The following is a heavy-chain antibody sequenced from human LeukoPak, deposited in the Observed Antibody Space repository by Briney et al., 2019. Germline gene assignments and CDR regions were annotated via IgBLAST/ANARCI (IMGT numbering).Heavy chain of an antibody. D-gene: IGHD6-19*01. Sequence: PGRSLRLSCAASGFTFSSYGMHWVRQAPGKGLGWVAVIWFDGSNKYYADSVKGRFTISRDNSKNTLYLQMNSLRAEDTAVYYCAKDQGEHGSGWSNFDYWGQGTLVTVSS. CDR1: GFTFSSYG. J-gene: IGHJ4*02. V-gene: IGHV3-33*06. CDR3: AKDQGEHGSGWSNFDY. CDR2: IWFDGSNK.